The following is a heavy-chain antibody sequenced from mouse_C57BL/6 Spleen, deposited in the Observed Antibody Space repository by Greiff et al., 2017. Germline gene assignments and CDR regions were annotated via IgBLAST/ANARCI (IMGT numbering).Heavy chain of an antibody. V-gene: IGHV1-61*01. CDR2: IYPSDSET. CDR1: GYTFTSYW. Sequence: VQLQQPGAELVRPGSSVKLSCKASGYTFTSYWMDWVKQRPGQGLEWIGNIYPSDSETHYNQKFKDKATLTVDKSSSTAYMQLSSLTSEDSAVYYCASYNYYGSSYDDWGQGTTLTVSS. CDR3: ASYNYYGSSYDD. D-gene: IGHD1-1*01. J-gene: IGHJ2*01.